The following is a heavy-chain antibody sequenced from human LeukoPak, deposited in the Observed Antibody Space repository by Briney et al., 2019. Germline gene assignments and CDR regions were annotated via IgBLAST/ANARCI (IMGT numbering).Heavy chain of an antibody. CDR1: GYAFTCYY. CDR3: AKALHGRPVIAAAGTTRYGMDV. Sequence: ASVKVSCKACGYAFTCYYMHWVRQAPGQGLEWMGWINPNSGGTNYEQHFQGRVTTTRATSISTAHMELRRLSSHGTAVYYWAKALHGRPVIAAAGTTRYGMDVWGQGATATVSS. J-gene: IGHJ6*02. D-gene: IGHD6-13*01. V-gene: IGHV1-2*02. CDR2: INPNSGGT.